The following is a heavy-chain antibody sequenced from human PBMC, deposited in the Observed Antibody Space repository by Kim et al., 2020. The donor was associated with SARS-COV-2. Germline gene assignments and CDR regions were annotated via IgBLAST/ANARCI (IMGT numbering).Heavy chain of an antibody. CDR2: IKEDGRET. V-gene: IGHV3-7*01. Sequence: GGSLRLSCAGSRFTFNTYWMSWIRQAPGKGLEWVASIKEDGRETYYVDSVKGRFTISRDNAKKSLYLQMNTLRGEDTAVYYCARFSFGELSFKWGQGTLVTVYS. CDR1: RFTFNTYW. CDR3: ARFSFGELSFK. J-gene: IGHJ4*02. D-gene: IGHD3-10*01.